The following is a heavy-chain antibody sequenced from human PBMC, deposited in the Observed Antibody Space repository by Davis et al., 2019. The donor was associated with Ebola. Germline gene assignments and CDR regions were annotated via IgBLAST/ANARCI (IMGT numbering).Heavy chain of an antibody. Sequence: ASVKVSCKTSGYTFTAYFMHWVRQAPGQGLEWMGRINSKIGETDYAQKFQGRVTMTRDTSITVYMELSSLRFDDTAIYYCARYGGYDLDFWGQGTLVTVSS. J-gene: IGHJ4*02. D-gene: IGHD5-12*01. CDR2: INSKIGET. V-gene: IGHV1-2*06. CDR3: ARYGGYDLDF. CDR1: GYTFTAYF.